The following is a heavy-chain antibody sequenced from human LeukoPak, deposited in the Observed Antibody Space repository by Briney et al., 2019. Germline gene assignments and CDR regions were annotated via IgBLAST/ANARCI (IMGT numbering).Heavy chain of an antibody. CDR3: ARSTTYSGSYQYYFDY. CDR2: IYTSGST. CDR1: GGSISSYY. V-gene: IGHV4-4*07. D-gene: IGHD1-26*01. J-gene: IGHJ4*02. Sequence: SETLSLTCTVSGGSISSYYWSWIRQPAGKGLEWIGRIYTSGSTNYNPSLKSRVTMSVDTSKNQFSLKLSSVTAADTAVYYCARSTTYSGSYQYYFDYWGQGTLVTVSS.